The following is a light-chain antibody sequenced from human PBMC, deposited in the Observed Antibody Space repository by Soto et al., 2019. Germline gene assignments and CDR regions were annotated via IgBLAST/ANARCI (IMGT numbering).Light chain of an antibody. V-gene: IGKV3-20*01. J-gene: IGKJ1*01. CDR3: QQYGSSPRT. Sequence: EIVLTQSPGTLSLSPGERATHSCRASQSISNSYLAWYQQKPGQAPRLLIYGASSRATGIPDRFSGSGSVTDFTLTISRLEPEDFAVYFCQQYGSSPRTFGQGTKVDI. CDR1: QSISNSY. CDR2: GAS.